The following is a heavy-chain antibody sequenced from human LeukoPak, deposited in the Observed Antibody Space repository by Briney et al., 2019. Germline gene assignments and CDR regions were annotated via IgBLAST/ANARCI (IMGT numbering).Heavy chain of an antibody. V-gene: IGHV4-34*01. CDR1: GGSFSGYY. Sequence: PSETLSLTCAVYGGSFSGYYWSWIRQPSGKGLEWIGEINHSGSTNYNPSLKSRVTISVDTSKNQFSLKLSSVTAADTAVYYCARGLLPYYYDSSGYNVYFDYWGQGTLVTVSS. CDR3: ARGLLPYYYDSSGYNVYFDY. CDR2: INHSGST. J-gene: IGHJ4*02. D-gene: IGHD3-22*01.